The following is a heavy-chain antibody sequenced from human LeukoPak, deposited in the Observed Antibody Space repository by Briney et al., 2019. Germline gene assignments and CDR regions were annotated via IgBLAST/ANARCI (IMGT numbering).Heavy chain of an antibody. D-gene: IGHD3-10*01. Sequence: GGSLRLSCAASGFTFSSYWMSWVRQAPGKGLEWVANIKQDGSEKYYVDSVKGRFTISRDNAKNSLYLQMNSLRAEDTAVYYCARDRYREYYYGSGSSCHDYWGQGTLVTVSS. CDR1: GFTFSSYW. V-gene: IGHV3-7*01. CDR2: IKQDGSEK. CDR3: ARDRYREYYYGSGSSCHDY. J-gene: IGHJ4*02.